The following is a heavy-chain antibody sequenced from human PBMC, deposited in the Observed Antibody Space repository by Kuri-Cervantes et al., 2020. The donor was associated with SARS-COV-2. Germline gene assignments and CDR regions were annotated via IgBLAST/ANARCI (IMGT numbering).Heavy chain of an antibody. CDR3: AKVPTLTTGSMEV. J-gene: IGHJ6*03. CDR2: IIPIFGTA. D-gene: IGHD4-11*01. V-gene: IGHV1-69*13. CDR1: GGTFSSYA. Sequence: SVKVSCKASGGTFSSYAISWVRQAPGQGLEWMGGIIPIFGTANYAQKFQGRVTITADESTSTAYMELSSLRSEDTAVYYCAKVPTLTTGSMEVWGKGTWVTVSS.